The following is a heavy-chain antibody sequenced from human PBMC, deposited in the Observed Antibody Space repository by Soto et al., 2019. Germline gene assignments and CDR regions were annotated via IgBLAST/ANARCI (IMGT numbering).Heavy chain of an antibody. CDR1: GGSISSYY. J-gene: IGHJ4*02. D-gene: IGHD3-10*01. CDR2: IYYSGST. V-gene: IGHV4-59*01. CDR3: ARGGGYYPSHEHDY. Sequence: QVQLQESGPGLVKPSETLSLTCTVSGGSISSYYWSWIRQPPGKGLEWIGYIYYSGSTNYNPSLKSRVTISVDTSKNQFSLKLSSVTAADTAVYYCARGGGYYPSHEHDYWGQGTLVTVSS.